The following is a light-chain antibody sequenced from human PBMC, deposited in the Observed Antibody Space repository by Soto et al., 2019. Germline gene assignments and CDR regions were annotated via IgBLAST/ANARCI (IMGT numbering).Light chain of an antibody. Sequence: QSALTQPASVSGSPGQSITISCTGASSDVGRYNYVSWYQLHPGKAPKLIIYEVSNRPSGVSNRFSGSKSGNTASLTISGLRAEDEADYYCNSYPSSSAYVFGTGTKATVL. CDR3: NSYPSSSAYV. J-gene: IGLJ1*01. CDR1: SSDVGRYNY. V-gene: IGLV2-14*01. CDR2: EVS.